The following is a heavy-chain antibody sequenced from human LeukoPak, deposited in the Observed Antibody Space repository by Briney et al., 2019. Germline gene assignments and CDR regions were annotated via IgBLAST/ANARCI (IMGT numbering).Heavy chain of an antibody. CDR2: IYYSGST. Sequence: SSETLSLTCTVSGGSISSSSYYWGWIRQPPGKGLEWIGSIYYSGSTYYNPSLKSRVTISVDTSKNQFSLKLSSVTAADTAVYHCARGRRDTAMLIYYYYYYMDVWGKGTTVTISS. CDR3: ARGRRDTAMLIYYYYYYMDV. CDR1: GGSISSSSYY. V-gene: IGHV4-39*07. J-gene: IGHJ6*03. D-gene: IGHD5-18*01.